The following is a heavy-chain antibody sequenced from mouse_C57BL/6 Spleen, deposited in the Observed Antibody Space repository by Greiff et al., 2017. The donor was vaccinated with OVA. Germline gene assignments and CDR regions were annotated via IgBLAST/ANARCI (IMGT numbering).Heavy chain of an antibody. CDR1: GYAFTNYL. J-gene: IGHJ2*01. CDR3: ERREDYDFDY. Sequence: VQLQQSGAELVRPGTSAKVSCKASGYAFTNYLIEWVKQRPGQGLEWIGVINPGSGGTNYNEKFKGKATLTADKSSSTAYMQLSSLTSEDSAVYFCERREDYDFDYWGQGTTLTVYS. D-gene: IGHD2-4*01. CDR2: INPGSGGT. V-gene: IGHV1-54*01.